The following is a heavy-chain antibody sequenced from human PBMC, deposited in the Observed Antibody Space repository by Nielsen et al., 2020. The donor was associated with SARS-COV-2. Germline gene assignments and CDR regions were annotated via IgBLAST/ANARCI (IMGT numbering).Heavy chain of an antibody. CDR2: INHSGST. CDR1: GGSFSGYY. CDR3: ARGVWYYGSGSYYPNLYWYLEL. V-gene: IGHV4-34*01. Sequence: SETLSLTCAVHGGSFSGYYWSWIRQPPGKGLEWIGEINHSGSTNYNPSLKSRVTISVDTSKNQFSLKLSSVTAADTAVYYCARGVWYYGSGSYYPNLYWYLELWGRGTLVTVSS. J-gene: IGHJ2*01. D-gene: IGHD3-10*01.